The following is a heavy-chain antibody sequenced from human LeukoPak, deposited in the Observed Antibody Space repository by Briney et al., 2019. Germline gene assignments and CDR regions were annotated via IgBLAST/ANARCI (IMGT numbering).Heavy chain of an antibody. V-gene: IGHV3-74*01. CDR3: ARRGAPEYFDY. CDR2: INTDGSST. CDR1: GFTFSSYW. J-gene: IGHJ4*02. Sequence: GGSLRLSCAASGFTFSSYWMHWVRQAPGKGLVWVSRINTDGSSTSYADSVKGRFTISRDNAKNTLYLQMNSLRAEDTAVYYCARRGAPEYFDYWGQGALVTVSS. D-gene: IGHD1-26*01.